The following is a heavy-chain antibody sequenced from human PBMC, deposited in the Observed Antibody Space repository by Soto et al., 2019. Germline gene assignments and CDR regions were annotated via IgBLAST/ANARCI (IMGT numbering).Heavy chain of an antibody. CDR3: ARESAGSGKNNWFDP. CDR1: GGSISTYY. V-gene: IGHV4-59*01. Sequence: SETLSLTCTVSGGSISTYYWSWIRQPPGKGLEWIGYIYHSGSTYCNPSLKSRVTISVDTSKNQFSLKLNSVTAADTAVYFCARESAGSGKNNWFDPWGQGTLVTVSS. D-gene: IGHD3-10*01. CDR2: IYHSGST. J-gene: IGHJ5*02.